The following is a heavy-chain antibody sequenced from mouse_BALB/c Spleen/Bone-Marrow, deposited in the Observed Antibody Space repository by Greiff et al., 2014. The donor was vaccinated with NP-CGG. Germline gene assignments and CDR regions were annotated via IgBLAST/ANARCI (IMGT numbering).Heavy chain of an antibody. Sequence: QVQLQQPGPELVKSGASVRISCKASGYTFTSYYMHWVKQRPGQGLEWIGWIYPGNVNTKYNEKFKGKATLTADKSSSTAYMQLSSLTSEDSAVYFCARDTMDYWGQGTSVTVSS. CDR2: IYPGNVNT. CDR3: ARDTMDY. J-gene: IGHJ4*01. V-gene: IGHV1S56*01. CDR1: GYTFTSYY.